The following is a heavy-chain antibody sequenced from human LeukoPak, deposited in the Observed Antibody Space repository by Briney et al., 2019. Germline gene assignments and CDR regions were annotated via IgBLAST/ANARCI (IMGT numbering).Heavy chain of an antibody. V-gene: IGHV4-39*01. CDR2: IYYSGST. J-gene: IGHJ4*02. CDR1: GGSISSSSYY. CDR3: ARLGHSVTYYVDHYYFDY. Sequence: PLETLSLTCTVSGGSISSSSYYWGWIRQPPGKGLEWIGTIYYSGSTYYNPSLKNRVTISVDTSKNQFSLKLSSVTATDTAVYYCARLGHSVTYYVDHYYFDYWGQGTLVTVSS. D-gene: IGHD1-26*01.